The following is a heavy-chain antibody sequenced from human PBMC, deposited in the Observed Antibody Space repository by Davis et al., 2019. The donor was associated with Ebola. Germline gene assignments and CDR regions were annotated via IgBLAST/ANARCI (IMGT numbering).Heavy chain of an antibody. CDR2: INHSGST. J-gene: IGHJ4*02. V-gene: IGHV4-34*01. CDR1: GGSFTNYY. D-gene: IGHD3-3*01. CDR3: AGEITLFAVAH. Sequence: PSETLSLTCAVYGGSFTNYYWTWIRQPPGKGLEWIGEINHSGSTNYNPSLKSRVTISVDTSQNQFSLKLSSVTAADTAVYYCAGEITLFAVAHWGQGTLVTVSS.